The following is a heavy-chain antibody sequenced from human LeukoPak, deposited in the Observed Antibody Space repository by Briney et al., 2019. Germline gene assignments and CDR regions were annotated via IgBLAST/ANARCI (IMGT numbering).Heavy chain of an antibody. CDR2: ISSSGSNI. D-gene: IGHD3-10*01. Sequence: GGSLRLSCAASGFTFSSFEMNWIRQAPGKGLEWVSSISSSGSNIYYADSVKGRFTISRGNAKNSLYLQMDSLRAEDTAVYYCARIYFGAGSYRYWGQGTLVTVSS. J-gene: IGHJ4*02. CDR3: ARIYFGAGSYRY. CDR1: GFTFSSFE. V-gene: IGHV3-48*03.